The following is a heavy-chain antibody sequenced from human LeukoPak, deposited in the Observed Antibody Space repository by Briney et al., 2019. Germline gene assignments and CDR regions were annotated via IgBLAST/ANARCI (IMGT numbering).Heavy chain of an antibody. V-gene: IGHV3-33*03. D-gene: IGHD1-1*01. CDR3: ARLDESTWTRAEYFQY. J-gene: IGHJ1*01. Sequence: PGGSLRLSCAASGFTFSIHRMHWVRQAPGKGLEWVAVVWYDGSNKYYAGSVEGRFTISRDNSKNTLFLQMNSLRAEDTAFYYCARLDESTWTRAEYFQYWGKGTLVTVA. CDR1: GFTFSIHR. CDR2: VWYDGSNK.